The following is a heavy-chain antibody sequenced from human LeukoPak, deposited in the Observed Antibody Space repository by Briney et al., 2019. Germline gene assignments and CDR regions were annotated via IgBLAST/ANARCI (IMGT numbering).Heavy chain of an antibody. J-gene: IGHJ4*02. CDR3: AKGIVVVPAAADY. V-gene: IGHV3-23*01. Sequence: GRSLRLSCAASGFTFSSNGMHWVRQAPGKGLEWVSAISGSGGSTYYADSVKGRFTISRDNSKNTLYLQMNSLRAEDTAVYYCAKGIVVVPAAADYWGQGTLVTVSS. CDR1: GFTFSSNG. D-gene: IGHD2-2*01. CDR2: ISGSGGST.